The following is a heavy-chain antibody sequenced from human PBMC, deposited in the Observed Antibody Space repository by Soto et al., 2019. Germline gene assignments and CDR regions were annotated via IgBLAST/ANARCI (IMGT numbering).Heavy chain of an antibody. CDR2: IIPIFGTA. Sequence: QVQLVQSGAEVKKPGSSVKVSCKASGGTFSSYAISWVRQAPGQGLEWMGGIIPIFGTANYAQKFQGRVTITADESTSTAYMELSSLTSEDTAVYYCAREGKGLCTNGVCYDYWGQGTLVTVSS. V-gene: IGHV1-69*01. CDR1: GGTFSSYA. CDR3: AREGKGLCTNGVCYDY. J-gene: IGHJ4*02. D-gene: IGHD2-8*01.